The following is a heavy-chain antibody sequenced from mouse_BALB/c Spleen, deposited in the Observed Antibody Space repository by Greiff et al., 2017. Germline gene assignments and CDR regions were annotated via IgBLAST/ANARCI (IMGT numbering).Heavy chain of an antibody. D-gene: IGHD2-3*01. V-gene: IGHV5-6-5*01. CDR2: ISSGGST. CDR1: GFTFSSYA. J-gene: IGHJ3*01. CDR3: ARGRDYDGYYAWFAY. Sequence: EVMLVESGGGLVKPGGSLKLSCAASGFTFSSYAMSWVRQTPEKRLEWVASISSGGSTYYPDSVKGRFTISRDNARNILYLQMSSLRSEDTAMYYCARGRDYDGYYAWFAYWGQGTLVTVSA.